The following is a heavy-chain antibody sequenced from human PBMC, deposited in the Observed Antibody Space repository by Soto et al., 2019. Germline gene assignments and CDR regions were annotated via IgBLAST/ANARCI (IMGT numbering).Heavy chain of an antibody. CDR1: GGIFTRYD. V-gene: IGHV1-69*13. J-gene: IGHJ4*02. Sequence: SVKVSCKASGGIFTRYDIRWVRQAPGQGLEWMGAIIPIFGTANYAQKFQGRVTITADATTSTAYMELSSLRSEDTAMYYCAINEGRDVSTFDYWGQGTLVTVS. D-gene: IGHD3-10*02. CDR3: AINEGRDVSTFDY. CDR2: IIPIFGTA.